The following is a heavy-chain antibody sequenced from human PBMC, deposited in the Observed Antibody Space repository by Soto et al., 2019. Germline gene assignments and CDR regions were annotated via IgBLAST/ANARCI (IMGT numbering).Heavy chain of an antibody. D-gene: IGHD2-15*01. CDR3: ARDRRYCSGGSCSADDAFDI. V-gene: IGHV4-59*01. CDR2: IYDSGST. CDR1: GASISNYY. J-gene: IGHJ3*02. Sequence: QVQLQESGPGLVKPSETLSLTCTVSGASISNYYWSWIRQPPGKGLEWIGYIYDSGSTYYNPSLKGRVTISVDTSKTQFSLKLSSVTAADTAVYYCARDRRYCSGGSCSADDAFDIWGQGTMVTVSS.